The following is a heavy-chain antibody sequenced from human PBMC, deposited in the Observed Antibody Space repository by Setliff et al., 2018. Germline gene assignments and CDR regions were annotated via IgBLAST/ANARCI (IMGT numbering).Heavy chain of an antibody. CDR3: AGSQGSGGYYSNSPYYFHY. D-gene: IGHD3-10*01. CDR2: VYYTGDT. CDR1: GGSISSYH. J-gene: IGHJ4*02. Sequence: SETLSLTCTVSGGSISSYHWSWIRQPPGKELEWMAYVYYTGDTYYNPSLKSRISISIDTSKNQFSLNLISVTAADTAVYYCAGSQGSGGYYSNSPYYFHYWGQGTLVTVS. V-gene: IGHV4-59*03.